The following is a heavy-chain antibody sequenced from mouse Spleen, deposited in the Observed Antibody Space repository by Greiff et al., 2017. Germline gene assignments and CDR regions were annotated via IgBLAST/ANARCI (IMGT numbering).Heavy chain of an antibody. CDR2: ISSGSSTI. J-gene: IGHJ3*01. CDR1: GFTFSDYG. Sequence: EVKLVESGGGLVKPGGSLKLSCAASGFTFSDYGMHWVRQAPEKGLEWVAYISSGSSTIYYADTVKGRFTISRDNAKNTLFLQMTSLRSEDTAMYYCARSSRMITTWFAYWGQGTLVTVSA. V-gene: IGHV5-17*01. D-gene: IGHD2-4*01. CDR3: ARSSRMITTWFAY.